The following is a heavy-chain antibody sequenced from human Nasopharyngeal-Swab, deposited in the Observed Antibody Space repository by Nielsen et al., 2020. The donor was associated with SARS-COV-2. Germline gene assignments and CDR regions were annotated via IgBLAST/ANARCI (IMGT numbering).Heavy chain of an antibody. D-gene: IGHD5-18*01. V-gene: IGHV1-24*01. J-gene: IGHJ6*02. CDR1: GYTLTELS. CDR3: ATAAAMVGLYYYYYGMDV. CDR2: FDPEDGET. Sequence: ASVKVSCKVSGYTLTELSMHWVRQAPGKGLEWMGGFDPEDGETIYAQKFQGRVTMTEDTSTDTAYMELSSLRSEDTAVYHCATAAAMVGLYYYYYGMDVWGQGTTVTVSS.